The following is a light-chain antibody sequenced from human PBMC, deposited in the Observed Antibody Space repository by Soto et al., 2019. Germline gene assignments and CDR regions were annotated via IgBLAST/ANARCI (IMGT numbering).Light chain of an antibody. CDR1: SSDVGGSNY. Sequence: QSVLIQPASVSGSPGQSITISCTGTSSDVGGSNYVSWYQQHPHSAPKLLIYEVSYRPSGVSNRFSGSKSGNTASLTISGLQAEDEADYYCSSYTSSNTLEVFGVGTKVTVL. CDR2: EVS. J-gene: IGLJ1*01. V-gene: IGLV2-14*01. CDR3: SSYTSSNTLEV.